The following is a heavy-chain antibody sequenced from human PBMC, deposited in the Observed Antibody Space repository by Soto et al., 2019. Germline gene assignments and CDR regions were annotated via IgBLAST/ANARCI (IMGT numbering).Heavy chain of an antibody. CDR1: GFTFSHYW. V-gene: IGHV3-74*01. J-gene: IGHJ6*03. D-gene: IGHD2-15*01. CDR3: ARGDCVGGTCYSLAGSFYYYMDV. CDR2: INSDGSVS. Sequence: EVQLVESGGGLVQPGGSLRLSCADSGFTFSHYWMYWVRQAPGKGLVWVSRINSDGSVSSYADSVKGRLTISRDNVKNTLYLQMDSLRAEDTAVYYCARGDCVGGTCYSLAGSFYYYMDVWGKGTTVTVFS.